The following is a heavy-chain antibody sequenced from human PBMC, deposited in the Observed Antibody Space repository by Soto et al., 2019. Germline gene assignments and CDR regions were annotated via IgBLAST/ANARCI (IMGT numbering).Heavy chain of an antibody. CDR3: APLSVSLSGPYGIHV. V-gene: IGHV4-39*01. CDR2: VYYRGRS. Sequence: SETLSLTCTVSGGSVSNSNYYWGWIRQSPGKGLEWIGSVYYRGRSYSKSSLKSRVTLSVDTSKNQFSVRLNSVTASDTAVYYCAPLSVSLSGPYGIHVWGQGTTVTVSS. D-gene: IGHD2-15*01. CDR1: GGSVSNSNYY. J-gene: IGHJ6*02.